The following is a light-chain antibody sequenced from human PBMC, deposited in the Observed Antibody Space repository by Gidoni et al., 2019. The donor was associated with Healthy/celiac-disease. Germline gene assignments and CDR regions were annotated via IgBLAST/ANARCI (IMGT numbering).Light chain of an antibody. J-gene: IGKJ1*01. CDR3: QQYGSSPWT. CDR1: QSVSSSY. V-gene: IGKV3-20*01. CDR2: GAS. Sequence: ELVLTQSPGTLSLSPGERATRSCRASQSVSSSYLAWFQQKPGQAPRLLIYGASSRATGIPDRFSGSGSGTDFTLTISRLEPEDFAVYYCQQYGSSPWTFGQXTKVEIK.